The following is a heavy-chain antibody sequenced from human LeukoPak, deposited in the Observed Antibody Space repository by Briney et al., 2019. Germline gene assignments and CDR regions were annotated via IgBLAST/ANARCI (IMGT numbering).Heavy chain of an antibody. V-gene: IGHV3-23*01. CDR1: GFTFSSNA. D-gene: IGHD1/OR15-1a*01. CDR2: ISGSGGST. J-gene: IGHJ4*02. Sequence: GGSLRLSCAASGFTFSSNAMNWVRQAPGKGLKWVSIISGSGGSTYYADSVKGRFTISRDNSKNTLYLQMNSLRDEDTAVYYCAKERATTTAFDYWGQGTLVTVSS. CDR3: AKERATTTAFDY.